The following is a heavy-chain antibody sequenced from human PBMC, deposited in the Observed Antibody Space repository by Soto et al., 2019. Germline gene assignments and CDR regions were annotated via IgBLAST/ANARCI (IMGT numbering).Heavy chain of an antibody. CDR3: AASFIAAAGNDAFDI. V-gene: IGHV1-58*02. D-gene: IGHD6-13*01. Sequence: SVKVSCKASGFTFTSSAMQGVRQARGQRLEWIGWIVVGSGNTNYAQKFQERVTITRDMSTSTAYMELSSLRSEDTAVYYCAASFIAAAGNDAFDIWGQGTMVTVSS. CDR1: GFTFTSSA. J-gene: IGHJ3*02. CDR2: IVVGSGNT.